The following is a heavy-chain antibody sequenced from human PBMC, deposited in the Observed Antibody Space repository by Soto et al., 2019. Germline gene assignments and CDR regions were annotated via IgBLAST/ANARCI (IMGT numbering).Heavy chain of an antibody. J-gene: IGHJ4*02. CDR1: GFTFSSYA. D-gene: IGHD6-13*01. V-gene: IGHV3-23*01. Sequence: GGSLRLSCVASGFTFSSYAMSWVRQAPGKGLEWVSAISGSGGSTYYADSVKGRFTISRDNSKNTLYLQMNSLRAEDTAVYYCAKDLPLTSSSGGFGYWGQGTLVTVSS. CDR3: AKDLPLTSSSGGFGY. CDR2: ISGSGGST.